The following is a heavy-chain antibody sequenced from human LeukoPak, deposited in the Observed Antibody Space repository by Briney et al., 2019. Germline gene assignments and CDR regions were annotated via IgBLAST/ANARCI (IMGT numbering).Heavy chain of an antibody. CDR1: GVTFSSYA. CDR2: ISGSGGST. CDR3: AKDGALTEKRPSPDY. J-gene: IGHJ4*02. V-gene: IGHV3-23*01. Sequence: GGSLRLSCAASGVTFSSYAMSWVRQAPGKGLEWVSAISGSGGSTYYADSVKGRFTISRDNSKNTLYLQMNSLRAEDTAVYYCAKDGALTEKRPSPDYWGQGTLVTVSS.